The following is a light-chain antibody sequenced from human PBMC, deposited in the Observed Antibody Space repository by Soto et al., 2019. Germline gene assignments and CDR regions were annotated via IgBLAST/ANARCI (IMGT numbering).Light chain of an antibody. CDR3: CSYAGTNTFV. Sequence: QSALTQPASVSGSPGQSITISCTGTSSDVGSYNLVSWYQQHPGKAPKLMIYEGNKRPSGVSNRFSGSKSANTASLTISGLQTEDEADYYCCSYAGTNTFVFRTGTQLTVL. CDR1: SSDVGSYNL. J-gene: IGLJ1*01. V-gene: IGLV2-23*01. CDR2: EGN.